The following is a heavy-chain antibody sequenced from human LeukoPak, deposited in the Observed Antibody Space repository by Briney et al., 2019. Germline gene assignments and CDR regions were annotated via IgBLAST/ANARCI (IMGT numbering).Heavy chain of an antibody. V-gene: IGHV3-23*01. CDR2: VSGGGGSA. CDR1: GFTFSGYA. D-gene: IGHD3-3*01. Sequence: GGSLRLSCVASGFTFSGYAMSWVRQAPGKGLEWVSAVSGGGGSAYYADSVKGRFTISRDNSKNTLYLQMNSQRAEDTAVYYCAKDRITVFGVVPDVWGKGTTVTVSS. J-gene: IGHJ6*04. CDR3: AKDRITVFGVVPDV.